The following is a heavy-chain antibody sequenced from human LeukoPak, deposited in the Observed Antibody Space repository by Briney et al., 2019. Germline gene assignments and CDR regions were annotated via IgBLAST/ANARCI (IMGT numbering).Heavy chain of an antibody. CDR2: IYYSGST. D-gene: IGHD2-15*01. CDR1: GGSISSYY. V-gene: IGHV4-59*01. CDR3: ARELRVAATYWFDP. J-gene: IGHJ5*02. Sequence: PSETLSLTCTVSGGSISSYYWSWIRQPPGKGLEWIGDIYYSGSTNDNPSLKSRVTMSVDTSTNQFSLKLSSVTAADTAVYYCARELRVAATYWFDPWGQGTLVTVSS.